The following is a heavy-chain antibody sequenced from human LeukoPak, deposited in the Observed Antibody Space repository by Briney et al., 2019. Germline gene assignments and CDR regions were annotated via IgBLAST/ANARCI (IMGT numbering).Heavy chain of an antibody. CDR1: GFTFNSHA. V-gene: IGHV3-23*01. CDR2: ISGSGGST. D-gene: IGHD6-13*01. CDR3: ASWAGLNTVTWYFGPFDF. Sequence: GGSLRLSCAASGFTFNSHAMNWVRQAPGMGLEWVSLISGSGGSTYYADSAKGRFTISRGNSKNTLYLQMNSLRAVDTAVYYCASWAGLNTVTWYFGPFDFCGQGTLVTVSS. J-gene: IGHJ4*02.